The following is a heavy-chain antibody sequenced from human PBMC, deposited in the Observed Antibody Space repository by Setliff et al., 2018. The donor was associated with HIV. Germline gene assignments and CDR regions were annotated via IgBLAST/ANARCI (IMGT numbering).Heavy chain of an antibody. CDR2: IKEDGGEK. CDR3: VRDSINYDKAFDI. D-gene: IGHD3-16*01. Sequence: GGSLRLSCAASGFSFGSNWMSWVRQAPGKGLEWVANIKEDGGEKWYVDSVKGRFTISRDNVRNSLYLQMNSLRAEDTAVYYCVRDSINYDKAFDIWGQGTMVTVSS. J-gene: IGHJ3*02. V-gene: IGHV3-7*03. CDR1: GFSFGSNW.